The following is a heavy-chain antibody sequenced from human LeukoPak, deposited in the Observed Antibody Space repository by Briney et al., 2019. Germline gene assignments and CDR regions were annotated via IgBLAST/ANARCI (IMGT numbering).Heavy chain of an antibody. J-gene: IGHJ4*02. CDR1: GYTFTTYG. V-gene: IGHV1-18*01. Sequence: ASVKVSCKPYGYTFTTYGITWVRQAPGQGLEWMGWISPYNGNTNYAQKFQGRVTMTTDTSTSTAYMELRSLRSDDTAVYYCARGPHERSGYPDDWGQGTLVTVSS. CDR2: ISPYNGNT. D-gene: IGHD3-22*01. CDR3: ARGPHERSGYPDD.